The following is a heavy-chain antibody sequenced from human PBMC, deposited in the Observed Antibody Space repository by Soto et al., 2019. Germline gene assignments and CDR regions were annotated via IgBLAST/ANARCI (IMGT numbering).Heavy chain of an antibody. D-gene: IGHD7-27*01. J-gene: IGHJ4*02. Sequence: PSETLSLTCAVQGESFGGYFWNWVRQPPGKGLEWIGEIRHIGSTNYSPSLKSRVTISVDTSKSQFSLRVRSVTAAHTAAYYCARARNWGFPFDFWGQGNLVTVSS. CDR1: GESFGGYF. CDR2: IRHIGST. CDR3: ARARNWGFPFDF. V-gene: IGHV4-34*01.